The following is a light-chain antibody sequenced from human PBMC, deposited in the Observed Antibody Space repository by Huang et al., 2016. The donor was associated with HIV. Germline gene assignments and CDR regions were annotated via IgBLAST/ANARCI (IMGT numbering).Light chain of an antibody. V-gene: IGKV1-16*02. J-gene: IGKJ4*01. Sequence: DIQMTQSPSSLSASVGDRVTITCRASQDIRSNLAWFQKTPGKAPKSLIDDASTLQSGVPSKFSGNGYGTDFTLTSSSLQPEDIATYYCQQSNTFPLTFGGGTKVEI. CDR3: QQSNTFPLT. CDR2: DAS. CDR1: QDIRSN.